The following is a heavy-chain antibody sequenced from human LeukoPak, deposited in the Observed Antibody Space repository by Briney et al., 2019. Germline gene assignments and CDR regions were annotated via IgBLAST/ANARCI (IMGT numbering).Heavy chain of an antibody. CDR1: GFTFSSYW. Sequence: PGGSLRRYCAASGFTFSSYWMYWVRQAPGKGLVWVSRISSDGSTTTYADSVKGRFTISRDNAKNTLYLQMNGLRAEDTAVYYCARGRPEYYFDYWGQGSLVTVSS. CDR3: ARGRPEYYFDY. J-gene: IGHJ4*02. D-gene: IGHD1-14*01. CDR2: ISSDGSTT. V-gene: IGHV3-74*01.